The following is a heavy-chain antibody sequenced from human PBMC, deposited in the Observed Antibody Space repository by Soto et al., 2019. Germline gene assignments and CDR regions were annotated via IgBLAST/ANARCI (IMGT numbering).Heavy chain of an antibody. Sequence: EVQLVESGGGLVKPGGSLRLSCAASGFAFSENSMKWIRQAPGRGLEWVSSISSTSIYIFYADAVKGRFTISRDNAKNSLYLQINSLRAEDTAVYYCARQRGGREGDYWGQGTLVTVSS. CDR3: ARQRGGREGDY. J-gene: IGHJ4*02. V-gene: IGHV3-21*06. CDR1: GFAFSENS. D-gene: IGHD1-26*01. CDR2: ISSTSIYI.